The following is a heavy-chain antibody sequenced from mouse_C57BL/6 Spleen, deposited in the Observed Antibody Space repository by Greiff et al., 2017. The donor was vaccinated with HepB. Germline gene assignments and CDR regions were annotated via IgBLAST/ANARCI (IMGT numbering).Heavy chain of an antibody. V-gene: IGHV1-69*01. Sequence: QVQLQQPGAELVMPGASVKLSCKASGYTFTSYWMHWVKQRPGQGLEWIGEIDPSDSYTNYNQKFKGKSTLTVDKSSSTAYMQLSSLTSEDSAVYYCARGNYYGSSSGYWGQGTTLTVSS. CDR3: ARGNYYGSSSGY. J-gene: IGHJ2*01. CDR1: GYTFTSYW. CDR2: IDPSDSYT. D-gene: IGHD1-1*01.